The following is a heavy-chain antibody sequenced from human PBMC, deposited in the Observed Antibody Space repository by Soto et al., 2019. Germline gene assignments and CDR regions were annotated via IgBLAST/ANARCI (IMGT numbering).Heavy chain of an antibody. J-gene: IGHJ6*02. V-gene: IGHV1-2*02. D-gene: IGHD3-3*01. CDR2: INPNSGGT. CDR3: ARDRKLGNGYYPRPGNYYYGMDV. Sequence: ASVKVSCKTSGYTFTAHCIHWVRQAPGQGLEWMGWINPNSGGTTYAQKFHARVTMTRDTSISTAYMELSGLTSDDTAVYYCARDRKLGNGYYPRPGNYYYGMDVWGQGTTVTASS. CDR1: GYTFTAHC.